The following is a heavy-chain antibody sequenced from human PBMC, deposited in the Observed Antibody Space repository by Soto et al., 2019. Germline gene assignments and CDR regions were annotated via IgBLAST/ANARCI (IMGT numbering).Heavy chain of an antibody. CDR3: ARAFSGGSCYPYFQH. V-gene: IGHV2-70*11. CDR1: GFSLSTSGMC. J-gene: IGHJ1*01. Sequence: SGPTLVKPTQTLTLTCTFSGFSLSTSGMCVSWIRQPPGKALEWLARIDWDDDKYYSTSLKTRLTISKDTSKNQLVLTMTNMDPVDTATYYCARAFSGGSCYPYFQHWGQGTLVTVSS. CDR2: IDWDDDK. D-gene: IGHD2-15*01.